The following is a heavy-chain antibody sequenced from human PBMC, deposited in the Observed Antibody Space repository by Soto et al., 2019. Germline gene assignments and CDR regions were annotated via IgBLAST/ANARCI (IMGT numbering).Heavy chain of an antibody. V-gene: IGHV4-59*05. Sequence: PSETLSLTYTVSGGSISRYYWSWIRQPPGKGLEWIGSIYYSGSTYYNPSLKSRVTISVDTSKNQFSLKLSSVTAADTAVYYCARGIAAASGLNWFDPWGQGTLVTVSS. CDR1: GGSISRYY. J-gene: IGHJ5*02. D-gene: IGHD6-13*01. CDR2: IYYSGST. CDR3: ARGIAAASGLNWFDP.